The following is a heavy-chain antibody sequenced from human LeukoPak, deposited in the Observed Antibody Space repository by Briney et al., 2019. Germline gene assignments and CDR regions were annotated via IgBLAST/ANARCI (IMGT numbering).Heavy chain of an antibody. Sequence: GGSLRLSCVASGFSFSSYGMYWVRQAPGKGLEWVAFIRYDGSNEYYADSVKGRFTISRDNSKNTLYLQMNSLRAEDTAMYYCAGLGIGVAVYFDCWGQGTLVTVSS. CDR3: AGLGIGVAVYFDC. J-gene: IGHJ4*02. CDR1: GFSFSSYG. V-gene: IGHV3-30*02. CDR2: IRYDGSNE. D-gene: IGHD6-19*01.